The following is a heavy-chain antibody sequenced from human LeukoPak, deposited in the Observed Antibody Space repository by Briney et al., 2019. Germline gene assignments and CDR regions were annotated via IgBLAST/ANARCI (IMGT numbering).Heavy chain of an antibody. Sequence: SETLSLTCTVSGGSISSYYWSWIRQPAGKGLEWIGRIYTSGSTNYNPSLKSRVTMSVDTSKNQFSLKLSSVTAADTAVYYCARDRYYYGSGSSTRYYGMDAWGQGTTVTVSS. CDR3: ARDRYYYGSGSSTRYYGMDA. J-gene: IGHJ6*02. D-gene: IGHD3-10*01. V-gene: IGHV4-4*07. CDR2: IYTSGST. CDR1: GGSISSYY.